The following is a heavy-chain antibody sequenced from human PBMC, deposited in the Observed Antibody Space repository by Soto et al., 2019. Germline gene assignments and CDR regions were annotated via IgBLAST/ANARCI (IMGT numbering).Heavy chain of an antibody. CDR3: AKERARSVNAFDY. Sequence: EGSLRRSCAASGFTCSNYRMDWVRQAPGKGLEWVAVISSDGSNKYYADSVKGRFTISRDNSKNTLHLQMNSLRADDTAVYYCAKERARSVNAFDYWGQGT. CDR2: ISSDGSNK. V-gene: IGHV3-30*18. CDR1: GFTCSNYR. D-gene: IGHD1-26*01. J-gene: IGHJ4*02.